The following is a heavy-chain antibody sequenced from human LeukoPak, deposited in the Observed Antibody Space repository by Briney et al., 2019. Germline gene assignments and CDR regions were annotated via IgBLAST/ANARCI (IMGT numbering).Heavy chain of an antibody. CDR3: AKDNYYDSSGYQRY. CDR2: ISGSGGST. CDR1: GFTFNNYA. Sequence: GGSLRLSCVASGFTFNNYAMYWVRQAPGKGLEWVSGISGSGGSTNYADSVKGRFIISRDNSKNTLYLQMNSLRAEDTAVYYCAKDNYYDSSGYQRYWGQGTLVTVSS. V-gene: IGHV3-23*01. D-gene: IGHD3-22*01. J-gene: IGHJ4*02.